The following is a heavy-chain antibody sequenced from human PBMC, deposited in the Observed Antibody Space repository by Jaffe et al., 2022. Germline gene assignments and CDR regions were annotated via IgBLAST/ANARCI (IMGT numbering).Heavy chain of an antibody. CDR3: ARDRRYCTSSNCADLWFDP. CDR2: INAANGDT. CDR1: GYSFTNYA. V-gene: IGHV1-3*01. D-gene: IGHD2-2*01. Sequence: QVQLVQSGAEVEKPGASVKVSCKASGYSFTNYAIHWVRQAPGQGLEWMGWINAANGDTKYSQRFQGRVTITRDTSASTAYMELSSLRSEDTAVYFCARDRRYCTSSNCADLWFDPWGQGTLVTVSS. J-gene: IGHJ5*02.